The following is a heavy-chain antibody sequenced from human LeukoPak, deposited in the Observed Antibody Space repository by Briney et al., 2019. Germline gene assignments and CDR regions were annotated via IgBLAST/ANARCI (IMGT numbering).Heavy chain of an antibody. CDR2: IYSGGNT. D-gene: IGHD6-13*01. CDR1: GFTVSGNY. Sequence: SGGSLRLSCAASGFTVSGNYMSWVRQAPGKGLEWVSVIYSGGNTYYADSVEGRFTISRDSSKNTLFLQMSSLRAEDTAVYYCAKGITSTWYIPFDYWGQGTLVTVSS. J-gene: IGHJ4*02. CDR3: AKGITSTWYIPFDY. V-gene: IGHV3-66*01.